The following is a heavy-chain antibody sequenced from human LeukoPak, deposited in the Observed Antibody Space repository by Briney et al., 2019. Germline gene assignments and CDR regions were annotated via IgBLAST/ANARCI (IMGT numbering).Heavy chain of an antibody. D-gene: IGHD4-11*01. CDR1: GFTFSSYS. CDR2: ISRSSSTI. J-gene: IGHJ4*02. Sequence: GGSLRLSCAASGFTFSSYSMNWVRQAPGKGLEWVSYISRSSSTIYYADSVKGRFTISRDNAKNSLYLQMNSLRDGDTAVYYCARELYDYSNPLDYWGQGTLVTVSS. V-gene: IGHV3-48*02. CDR3: ARELYDYSNPLDY.